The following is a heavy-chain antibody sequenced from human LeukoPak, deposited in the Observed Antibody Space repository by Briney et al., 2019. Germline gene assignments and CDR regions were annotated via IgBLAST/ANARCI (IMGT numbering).Heavy chain of an antibody. D-gene: IGHD6-6*01. J-gene: IGHJ4*02. V-gene: IGHV3-48*01. Sequence: PGGSLRLSCAASGFTFSSYGMHWVRQAPGKGLEWVSYISPSATTIYYADSVKGRFTISRDNAKNSLYLQMNSLGAEDTAVYYCAREYSSSSGRSFDYWGQGTLVTVSS. CDR3: AREYSSSSGRSFDY. CDR1: GFTFSSYG. CDR2: ISPSATTI.